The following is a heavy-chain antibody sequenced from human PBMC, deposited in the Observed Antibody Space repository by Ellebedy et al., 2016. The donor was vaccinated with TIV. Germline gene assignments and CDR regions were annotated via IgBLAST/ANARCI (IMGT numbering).Heavy chain of an antibody. V-gene: IGHV3-7*01. D-gene: IGHD2-15*01. Sequence: DSVKGRFTISRDNAENSLYLQMNSLRAEDTAVYYCARDRLPYNFDYWGQGTLVTVSS. J-gene: IGHJ4*02. CDR3: ARDRLPYNFDY.